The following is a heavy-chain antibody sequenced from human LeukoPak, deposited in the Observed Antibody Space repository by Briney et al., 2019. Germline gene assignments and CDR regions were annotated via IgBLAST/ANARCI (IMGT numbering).Heavy chain of an antibody. CDR1: GFTVSNNY. V-gene: IGHV3-66*01. Sequence: GGSLRLSCAASGFTVSNNYMSWVRQAPGKGLEWVSVIYSGGSTYYADSVKGRFTISRDNSKNTLYLQMNSLRAEDTAVYYCARGYCTNGVCYSLDYWGQGTLVTVSS. CDR2: IYSGGST. CDR3: ARGYCTNGVCYSLDY. D-gene: IGHD2-8*01. J-gene: IGHJ4*02.